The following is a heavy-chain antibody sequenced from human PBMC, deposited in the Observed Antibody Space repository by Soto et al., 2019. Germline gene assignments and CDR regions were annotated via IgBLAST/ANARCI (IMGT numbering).Heavy chain of an antibody. CDR1: GFTFSSYA. CDR2: IRGNGDPP. V-gene: IGHV3-64D*06. J-gene: IGHJ4*02. Sequence: WGSLRLSCAASGFTFSSYAMHWVRQAPGKGLEYVSGIRGNGDPPFYADSVKGRFTISRDNSKNKLYLQMSSLSADDTAVYYCVKSRSGNNFDLSHWGQGHLVPVSS. D-gene: IGHD3-3*01. CDR3: VKSRSGNNFDLSH.